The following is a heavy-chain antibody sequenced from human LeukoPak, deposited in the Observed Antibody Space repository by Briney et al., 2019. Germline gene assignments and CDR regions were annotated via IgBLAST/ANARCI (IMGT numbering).Heavy chain of an antibody. CDR3: ARGLLSYYDSSGYYYLDY. D-gene: IGHD3-22*01. CDR1: GGPFSGYY. Sequence: PSETLSLTCAVYGGPFSGYYWSWIRQPPGKGLEWIGEINHSGSTNYNPSLKSRVTISVDTSKNQFSLKLSSVTAADTAVYYCARGLLSYYDSSGYYYLDYWGQGTLVTVSS. CDR2: INHSGST. J-gene: IGHJ4*02. V-gene: IGHV4-34*01.